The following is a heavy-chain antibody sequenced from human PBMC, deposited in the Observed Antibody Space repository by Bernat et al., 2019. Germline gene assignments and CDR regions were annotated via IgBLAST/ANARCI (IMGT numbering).Heavy chain of an antibody. CDR3: ARGYDFWSGYYTVYYYYDYYMDV. CDR2: IYYSGST. Sequence: QLQLQESGPGLVKPSETLSLTCTVSGGSISSSSYYWDWIRQPPGKGLEWIGSIYYSGSTYYNPSLKSRVTISVDTAKNQFSLKLSSVTAADTAVYYCARGYDFWSGYYTVYYYYDYYMDVWGKGTTVTVSS. CDR1: GGSISSSSYY. J-gene: IGHJ6*03. D-gene: IGHD3-3*01. V-gene: IGHV4-39*01.